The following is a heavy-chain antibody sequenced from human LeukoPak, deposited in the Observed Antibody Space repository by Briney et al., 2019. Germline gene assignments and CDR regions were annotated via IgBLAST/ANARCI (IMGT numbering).Heavy chain of an antibody. D-gene: IGHD4-17*01. CDR1: GFTFSSYS. CDR2: ISSSSSYI. CDR3: ARDYYGDYTPIAY. V-gene: IGHV3-21*01. J-gene: IGHJ4*02. Sequence: GGSLRLSCAASGFTFSSYSMNWVRQAPGKGLEWVSWISSSSSYIYYADSVKGRFTISRDNAKNSLYLQMNSLRAEDTAVYYCARDYYGDYTPIAYWGQGTLVTVSS.